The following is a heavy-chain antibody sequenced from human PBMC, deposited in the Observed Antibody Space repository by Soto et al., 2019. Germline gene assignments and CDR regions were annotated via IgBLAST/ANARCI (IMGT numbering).Heavy chain of an antibody. CDR3: ARHWRYSSFSGGYYYGMDV. CDR1: GYSFTSYW. J-gene: IGHJ6*02. D-gene: IGHD6-19*01. Sequence: GESLKISCRGSGYSFTSYWINWVRQMPGKGLEWMGRIDPSDSHANYSPSFQGHVTISADKSINTAYLQWNSLKASDTAMYYCARHWRYSSFSGGYYYGMDVWGQGTTVTVSS. V-gene: IGHV5-10-1*01. CDR2: IDPSDSHA.